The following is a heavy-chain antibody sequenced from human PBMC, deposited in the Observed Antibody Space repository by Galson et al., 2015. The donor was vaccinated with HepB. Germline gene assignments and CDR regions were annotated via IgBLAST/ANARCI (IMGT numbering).Heavy chain of an antibody. D-gene: IGHD4-23*01. V-gene: IGHV4-34*01. CDR2: INHSGST. Sequence: LSLTCAVYGGSFSSYYWSWIRQPPGKGPEWIGEINHSGSTNYNPSLKSRVTISVDTSKNQFSLKLSSVTAADTAVYYCARGFTTNYGGYKVVRYFDLWSRGTLVTVSS. J-gene: IGHJ2*01. CDR3: ARGFTTNYGGYKVVRYFDL. CDR1: GGSFSSYY.